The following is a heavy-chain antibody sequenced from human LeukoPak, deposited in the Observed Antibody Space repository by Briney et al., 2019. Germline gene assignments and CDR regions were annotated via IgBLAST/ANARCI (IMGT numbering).Heavy chain of an antibody. Sequence: SQTLSLTCAISGDIVSSDSAAWNWIRQSPSRGLEWLGRTYYRSKWYNDYAVSLKSRITIKPDTSKNQSSLHLYSVIPEDTAVYYCTRQWCNGGACYGDSWGQGTLVTVSS. CDR3: TRQWCNGGACYGDS. CDR2: TYYRSKWYN. J-gene: IGHJ4*02. CDR1: GDIVSSDSAA. V-gene: IGHV6-1*01. D-gene: IGHD2-8*02.